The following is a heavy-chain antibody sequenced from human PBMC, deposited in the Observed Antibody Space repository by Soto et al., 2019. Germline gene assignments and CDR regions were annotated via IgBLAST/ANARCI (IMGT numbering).Heavy chain of an antibody. Sequence: GGSLRLSCAASGFTFSSYSMSWVRQAPGKGLEWVSGFRGSGDDGTTYYADSVKGRFTISRDISKNMLFLQMNSLRAEDTAIYYCAKKVNSGSGSQYFDYWGQGTLVTVSS. CDR3: AKKVNSGSGSQYFDY. CDR2: FRGSGDDGTT. J-gene: IGHJ4*02. V-gene: IGHV3-23*01. D-gene: IGHD3-10*01. CDR1: GFTFSSYS.